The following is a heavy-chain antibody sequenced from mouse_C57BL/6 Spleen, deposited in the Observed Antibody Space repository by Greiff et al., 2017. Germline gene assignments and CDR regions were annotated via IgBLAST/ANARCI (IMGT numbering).Heavy chain of an antibody. CDR3: ERGRAYGGQWYVED. Sequence: QVQLQQPGAELVRPGSSVKLSCKASGYTFTSYWMHWVKQRPIQGLEWIGNIDPSDSEPHYNQQFKDKATLTVDKSSRTDYMKMSSVKYEDYAVYYCERGRAYGGQWYVEDWGKGNTLKVSS. D-gene: IGHD1-1*02. J-gene: IGHJ2*01. CDR1: GYTFTSYW. V-gene: IGHV1-52*01. CDR2: IDPSDSEP.